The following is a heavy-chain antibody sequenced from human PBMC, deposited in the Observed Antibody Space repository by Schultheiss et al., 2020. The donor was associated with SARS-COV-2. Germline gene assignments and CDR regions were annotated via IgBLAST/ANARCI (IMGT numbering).Heavy chain of an antibody. J-gene: IGHJ5*02. CDR3: ARGLGYCSSTSCYNWFDP. V-gene: IGHV5-10-1*01. Sequence: GESLKISCKGSGYSFTNYRISWVRQMPGKGLEWMGRIDPSDSYTNYSPSFQGHVTMSADKSISTAYLQWRSLKASDTAMYYCARGLGYCSSTSCYNWFDPWGQGTLVTVSS. CDR1: GYSFTNYR. D-gene: IGHD2-2*02. CDR2: IDPSDSYT.